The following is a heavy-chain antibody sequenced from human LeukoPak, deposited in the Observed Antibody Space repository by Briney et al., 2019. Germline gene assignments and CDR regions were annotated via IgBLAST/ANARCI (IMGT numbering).Heavy chain of an antibody. D-gene: IGHD2-2*01. V-gene: IGHV3-7*03. J-gene: IGHJ4*02. CDR3: TTDSSNSDY. CDR2: IKQDGSEK. CDR1: GFTFSSYW. Sequence: GGSLRLSCAASGFTFSSYWMSWVRQAPGKGLEWVANIKQDGSEKYYVDSVKGRFTISRDNAKNSLYLQMNSLKTEDTAVYYCTTDSSNSDYWGQGTLVTVSS.